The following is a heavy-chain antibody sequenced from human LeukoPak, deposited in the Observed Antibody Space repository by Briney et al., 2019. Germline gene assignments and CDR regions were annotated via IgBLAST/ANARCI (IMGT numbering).Heavy chain of an antibody. Sequence: SETLSLTCTVYGGSFSGYYWSWISQPPEKGLEWIGEIDYSGSTTYNPSLKSRVTISVDTSKNQFSLKLTSVTAADTAVYYCARFLDFGSGSYYNGLNWFDPWGQGTLVTVSS. CDR2: IDYSGST. J-gene: IGHJ5*02. CDR1: GGSFSGYY. V-gene: IGHV4-34*01. D-gene: IGHD3-10*01. CDR3: ARFLDFGSGSYYNGLNWFDP.